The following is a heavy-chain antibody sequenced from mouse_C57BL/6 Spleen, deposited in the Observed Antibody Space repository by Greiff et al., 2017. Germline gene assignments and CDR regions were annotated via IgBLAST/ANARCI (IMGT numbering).Heavy chain of an antibody. CDR3: ARDYGSSLYFDY. CDR1: GYTFTDYN. V-gene: IGHV1-22*01. Sequence: EVKLMESGPELVKPGASVKMSCKASGYTFTDYNMHWVKQSHGKSLEWIGYINPNNGGTSYNQKFKGKATLTVNKSSSTAYMELRSLTSEDSAVYYCARDYGSSLYFDYWGQGTTLTVSS. D-gene: IGHD1-1*01. J-gene: IGHJ2*01. CDR2: INPNNGGT.